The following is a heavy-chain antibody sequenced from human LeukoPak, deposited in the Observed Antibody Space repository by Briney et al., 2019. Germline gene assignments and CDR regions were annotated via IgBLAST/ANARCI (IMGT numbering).Heavy chain of an antibody. Sequence: ASETLSLTCTVSGGSISSSSYYWGWIRQPPGKGLEWIGSIYYSGSAYYNPSLRSRVTISVDTSNNQFSLKLSSVTATDTAVYYCARGGPLGMSIVVDYWGQGTLVTVSS. CDR2: IYYSGSA. CDR1: GGSISSSSYY. CDR3: ARGGPLGMSIVVDY. V-gene: IGHV4-39*01. D-gene: IGHD3-16*02. J-gene: IGHJ4*02.